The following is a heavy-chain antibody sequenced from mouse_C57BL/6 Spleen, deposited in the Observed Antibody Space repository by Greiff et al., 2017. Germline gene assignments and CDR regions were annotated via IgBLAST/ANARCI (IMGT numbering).Heavy chain of an antibody. D-gene: IGHD2-2*01. CDR2: IYPGDGDT. CDR1: GYAFSSSW. J-gene: IGHJ2*01. Sequence: QVQLQQSGPELVKPGASVKISCKASGYAFSSSWMNWVKQRPGKGLEWIGRIYPGDGDTNYNGKFKGKATLTADKSSSTAYMHLSSLTSEDSAVYFCAREGGYPYYFDYWGQGTTLTVSS. V-gene: IGHV1-82*01. CDR3: AREGGYPYYFDY.